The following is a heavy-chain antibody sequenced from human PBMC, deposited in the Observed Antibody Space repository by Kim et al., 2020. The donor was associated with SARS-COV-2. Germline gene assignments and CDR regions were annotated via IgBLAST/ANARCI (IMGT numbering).Heavy chain of an antibody. J-gene: IGHJ6*02. V-gene: IGHV3-23*01. D-gene: IGHD6-6*01. CDR3: DRLSGAARRAGMDV. Sequence: DSVKGRFTISRDNAKNTLYLQMNSLRAEDTAVYYCDRLSGAARRAGMDVWGQGTTVTVSS.